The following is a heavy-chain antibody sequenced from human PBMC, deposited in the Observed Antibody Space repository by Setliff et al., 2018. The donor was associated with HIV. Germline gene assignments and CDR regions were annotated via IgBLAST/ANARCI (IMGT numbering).Heavy chain of an antibody. CDR2: IFDSGTT. CDR3: ARTRGYTYGYIDY. CDR1: GGSITSYY. J-gene: IGHJ4*02. Sequence: SETLSLTCTVSGGSITSYYWNWIRQSPGKGLEWIGYIFDSGTTKYNPSVTSRVTISVDASKYQFSLKLSSVTAADTAIYYCARTRGYTYGYIDYWGQGTLVTVSS. D-gene: IGHD5-18*01. V-gene: IGHV4-4*09.